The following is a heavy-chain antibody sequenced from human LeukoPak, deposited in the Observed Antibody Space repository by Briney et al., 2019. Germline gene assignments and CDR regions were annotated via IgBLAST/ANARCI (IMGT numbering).Heavy chain of an antibody. J-gene: IGHJ4*02. CDR1: GFTFSSYA. D-gene: IGHD3-3*01. CDR2: ISSGSSTM. V-gene: IGHV3-48*01. CDR3: ARDGFLEWLLYSYYFDY. Sequence: GGSLRLSCAASGFTFSSYAMNWVRQAPGKGLEWVSYISSGSSTMNYADSVKGRFTISRDNAKDSLYLQMNSLRVEDTAVYYCARDGFLEWLLYSYYFDYWGQGTLVTVSS.